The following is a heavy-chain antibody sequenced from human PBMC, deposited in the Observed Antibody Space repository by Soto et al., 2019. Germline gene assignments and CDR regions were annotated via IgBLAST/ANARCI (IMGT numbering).Heavy chain of an antibody. CDR3: AGTTSHYWYYMDV. D-gene: IGHD1-7*01. Sequence: SQTLSLTCAISWDSVSSNSAAWNWIRQSQSRGLEWLGRTYYRSRWYNDYAVSVRSRVTVNPDTSKNQFSLQLTSVTPEDTAVYYCAGTTSHYWYYMDVWGKGTTVTVSS. CDR2: TYYRSRWYN. V-gene: IGHV6-1*01. J-gene: IGHJ6*03. CDR1: WDSVSSNSAA.